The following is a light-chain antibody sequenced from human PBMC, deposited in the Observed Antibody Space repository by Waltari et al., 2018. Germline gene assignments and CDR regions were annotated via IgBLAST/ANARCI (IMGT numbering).Light chain of an antibody. Sequence: QSALTQPPSVAGSPGQSVTISCSGTGNSLGYSNRVAWYQQSPGPAPRLMIYEVKSRPSGVPDRFSGSKSVNTASLTISGLQAEDEADYYCSSYTTSTTQVFGTGTKVTVL. CDR2: EVK. V-gene: IGLV2-18*02. CDR1: GNSLGYSNR. CDR3: SSYTTSTTQV. J-gene: IGLJ1*01.